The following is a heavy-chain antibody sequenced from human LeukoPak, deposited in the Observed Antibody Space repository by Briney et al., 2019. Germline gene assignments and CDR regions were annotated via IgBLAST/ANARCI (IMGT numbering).Heavy chain of an antibody. CDR1: GYTFTNYF. Sequence: EASVTVSCKASGYTFTNYFIHWVRQAPGQGLEWMGLINPRIGSRTYAQKLQGRVTMTEDTSTDTAYMELSSLRSEDTAVYYCARGRIVVPVYDYGMDVWGQGTTVTVSS. CDR2: INPRIGSR. V-gene: IGHV1-46*01. D-gene: IGHD1-26*01. CDR3: ARGRIVVPVYDYGMDV. J-gene: IGHJ6*02.